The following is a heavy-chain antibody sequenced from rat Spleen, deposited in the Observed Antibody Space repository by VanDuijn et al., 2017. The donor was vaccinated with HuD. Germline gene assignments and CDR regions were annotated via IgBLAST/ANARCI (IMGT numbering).Heavy chain of an antibody. CDR3: ARSAYGVMDA. V-gene: IGHV3-3*01. CDR2: ITNAGTT. CDR1: GYSITSSYR. Sequence: EVQLQESGPGLVKPSQSLSLTCSVTGYSITSSYRWNWIRKFPGNKLEWMGYITNAGTTNYNPSLKSRISITRDTSKNQFFLQVNSVTTEDTATYYCARSAYGVMDAWGQGASVTVSS. J-gene: IGHJ4*01. D-gene: IGHD4-1*01.